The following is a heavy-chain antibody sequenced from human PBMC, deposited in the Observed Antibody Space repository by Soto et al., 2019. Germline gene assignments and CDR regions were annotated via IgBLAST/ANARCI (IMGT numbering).Heavy chain of an antibody. CDR3: ARAGGTMIVVAPLDY. D-gene: IGHD3-22*01. Sequence: QVQLVQSGAEVKKPGASVKVSCKASGYTFTSYAMHWVRQAPGQRLEWMGWINAGNGNTKYSQKFQGRVTITRDTSASTAYMELSSLRSEDTAVYYCARAGGTMIVVAPLDYWGQGTLVTVSS. CDR2: INAGNGNT. CDR1: GYTFTSYA. V-gene: IGHV1-3*01. J-gene: IGHJ4*02.